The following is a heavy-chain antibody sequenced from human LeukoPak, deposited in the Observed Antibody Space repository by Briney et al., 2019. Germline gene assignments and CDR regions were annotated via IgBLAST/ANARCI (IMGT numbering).Heavy chain of an antibody. CDR1: GFTFSSYA. Sequence: SGGSLRLSCAASGFTFSSYAMHWVRQAPGKGLEWVAVISYDGSNKYYADSVKGRFTISRDNSKNTLYLQMNSLRAEDTAVYYCARGGSYYPDYWGQGTLVTVSS. CDR3: ARGGSYYPDY. V-gene: IGHV3-30-3*01. J-gene: IGHJ4*02. CDR2: ISYDGSNK. D-gene: IGHD1-26*01.